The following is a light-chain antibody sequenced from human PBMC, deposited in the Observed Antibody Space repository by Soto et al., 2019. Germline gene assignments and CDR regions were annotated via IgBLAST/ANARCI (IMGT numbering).Light chain of an antibody. CDR2: SDD. CDR3: AAWDDTLRARV. J-gene: IGLJ2*01. V-gene: IGLV1-44*01. CDR1: NSNIGRNT. Sequence: QSVLTQPPSASGTPGQRVTISCSGGNSNIGRNTVSWYQQVPGTAPKSLIYSDDQRPSGVPDRISGSRSGTSASLAISGLQSGDEAEYYCAAWDDTLRARVFGGGTKVTV.